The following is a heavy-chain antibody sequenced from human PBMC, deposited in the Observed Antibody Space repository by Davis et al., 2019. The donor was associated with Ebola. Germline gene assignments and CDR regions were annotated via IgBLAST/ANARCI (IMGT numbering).Heavy chain of an antibody. CDR1: GGSISSSNW. CDR2: INHSGST. V-gene: IGHV4-4*02. Sequence: MPSETLSLTCAVSGGSISSSNWWSWIRQPPGKGLEWIGEINHSGSTNYNPSLKSRVTISVDTSKNQFSLKLSSVTAADTAVYYCARHVSYYYDSSGYYLSYGMDVWGQGTTVTVSS. CDR3: ARHVSYYYDSSGYYLSYGMDV. D-gene: IGHD3-22*01. J-gene: IGHJ6*02.